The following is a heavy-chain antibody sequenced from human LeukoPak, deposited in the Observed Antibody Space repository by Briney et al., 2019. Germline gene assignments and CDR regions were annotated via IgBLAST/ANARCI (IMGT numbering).Heavy chain of an antibody. V-gene: IGHV3-11*01. J-gene: IGHJ6*03. CDR2: ISSSGSTI. D-gene: IGHD6-6*01. CDR3: ARLRSSSFYYYYMDV. CDR1: GFTFSDYY. Sequence: GGSLRLSCAASGFTFSDYYMSWIRQAPGKGLEWVPYISSSGSTIYYADSVKGRFTISRDNAKNSLYLQMNSLRAEDTAVYYCARLRSSSFYYYYMDVWGKGTTVTVSS.